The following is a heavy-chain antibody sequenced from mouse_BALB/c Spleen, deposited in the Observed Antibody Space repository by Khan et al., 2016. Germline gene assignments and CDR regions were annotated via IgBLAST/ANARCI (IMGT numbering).Heavy chain of an antibody. CDR3: ARTNRRGYFDY. Sequence: VELVESGAELMKPGASVKISCKATGYTFSSYWIEWVKQRPGHGLEWIGEILPGSGSTNYNEKFRGKATFTADTSSNTAYMQLSSLTSEDSAVHYCARTNRRGYFDYWGQGTTRTVSS. CDR1: GYTFSSYW. J-gene: IGHJ2*01. CDR2: ILPGSGST. V-gene: IGHV1-9*01.